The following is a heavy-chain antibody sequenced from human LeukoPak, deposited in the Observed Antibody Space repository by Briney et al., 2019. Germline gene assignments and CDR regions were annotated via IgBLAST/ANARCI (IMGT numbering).Heavy chain of an antibody. CDR1: GGSISSSSYY. Sequence: PSETLSLTCTVSGGSISSSSYYWGWIRRPPGKGLEWIGSIYYSGSTYYNPSLKSRVTISVDTSKNQFSLKLSSVTAADTAVYYCARDSGWYRGTFGYWGQGTLVTVSS. D-gene: IGHD6-19*01. CDR2: IYYSGST. V-gene: IGHV4-39*07. CDR3: ARDSGWYRGTFGY. J-gene: IGHJ4*02.